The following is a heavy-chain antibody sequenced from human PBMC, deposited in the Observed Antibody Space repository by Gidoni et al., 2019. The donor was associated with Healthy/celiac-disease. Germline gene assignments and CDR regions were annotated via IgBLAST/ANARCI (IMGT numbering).Heavy chain of an antibody. D-gene: IGHD7-27*01. V-gene: IGHV4-39*01. CDR1: GCSISSSSYY. J-gene: IGHJ2*01. CDR3: ARGNLGWYFDL. Sequence: QLQLQESGPGLVKPSETLSLTCTVSGCSISSSSYYWGWIRQPPGKGLEWIGSIYYSGNTYYNPSLKSRVTISVDTSKNQFSLKLSSVTAADTAVYYCARGNLGWYFDLWGRGTLVTVSS. CDR2: IYYSGNT.